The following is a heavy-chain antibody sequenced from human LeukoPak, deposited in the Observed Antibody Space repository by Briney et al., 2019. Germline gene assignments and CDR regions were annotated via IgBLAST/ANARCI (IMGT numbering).Heavy chain of an antibody. D-gene: IGHD2-2*03. CDR1: GGTFSSYA. J-gene: IGHJ4*02. Sequence: GASVKVSCKASGGTFSSYAISWVRQAPGQGLEWMGGIIPIFGTANYAQKFQGRVTITADKSTSTAYMELSSLRSEDTAVYYCARDHGYCSSTSCYPGDYWGQGTLVTVSS. CDR3: ARDHGYCSSTSCYPGDY. CDR2: IIPIFGTA. V-gene: IGHV1-69*06.